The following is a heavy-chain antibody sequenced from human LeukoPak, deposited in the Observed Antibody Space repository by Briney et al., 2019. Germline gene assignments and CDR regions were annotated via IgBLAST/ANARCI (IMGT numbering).Heavy chain of an antibody. CDR2: INHSGST. D-gene: IGHD3-22*01. CDR3: ARRKFTYYYDSSGDKRRGYFDY. J-gene: IGHJ4*02. Sequence: SETLSLTCAVYGGSFSGYYWSWIRQPPGKGLEWIGEINHSGSTNYNPSLKSRVTISVDTSKNQFSLKLSSVTAADTAVYYCARRKFTYYYDSSGDKRRGYFDYWGQGTLVTVSS. CDR1: GGSFSGYY. V-gene: IGHV4-34*01.